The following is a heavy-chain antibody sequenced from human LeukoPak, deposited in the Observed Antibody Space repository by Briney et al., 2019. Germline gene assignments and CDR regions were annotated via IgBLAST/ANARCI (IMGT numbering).Heavy chain of an antibody. CDR1: GFTFSSYS. CDR3: AREAHGYSRSWNPGY. D-gene: IGHD6-13*01. V-gene: IGHV3-21*01. J-gene: IGHJ4*02. CDR2: ISSSSSYI. Sequence: GGSLRLSCAASGFTFSSYSMNWVRQAPGKGLEWVSSISSSSSYIYYADSVKGRFTISRDNAKNSLYLQMNSLRAEDTAVYYCAREAHGYSRSWNPGYWGQGTLVTVSS.